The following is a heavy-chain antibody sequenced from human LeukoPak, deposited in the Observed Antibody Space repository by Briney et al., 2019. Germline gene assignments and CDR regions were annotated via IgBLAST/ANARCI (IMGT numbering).Heavy chain of an antibody. V-gene: IGHV1-18*01. Sequence: ASVKVSCKASGYTFTSYGISWVRQAPGQGLEWMGWISAYNGNTNYAQKLQGRVTMTTDTSTSTAYMELRSLRSDDTAVYYCARDARPGYCGGDCYSTFDYWGQGTLVTVSS. CDR2: ISAYNGNT. CDR3: ARDARPGYCGGDCYSTFDY. J-gene: IGHJ4*02. CDR1: GYTFTSYG. D-gene: IGHD2-21*02.